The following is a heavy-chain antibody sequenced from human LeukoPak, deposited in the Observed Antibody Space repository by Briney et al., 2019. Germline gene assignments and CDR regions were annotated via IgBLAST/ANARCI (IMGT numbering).Heavy chain of an antibody. V-gene: IGHV4-38-2*01. J-gene: IGHJ6*03. Sequence: SETLSLTCAVSGYSISSGYYWGWIRQPPGKGLEWIGSIYHSGSTYYNPSLKSQVTISVDTSKNQFSLKLSSVTAADTAVYYCARLEDSYYYMDVWGEGTTVTVSS. D-gene: IGHD3-22*01. CDR2: IYHSGST. CDR3: ARLEDSYYYMDV. CDR1: GYSISSGYY.